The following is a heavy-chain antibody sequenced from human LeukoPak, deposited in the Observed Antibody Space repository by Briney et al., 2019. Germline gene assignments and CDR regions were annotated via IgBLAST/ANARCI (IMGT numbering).Heavy chain of an antibody. CDR3: ARAFRMYALHNWFDP. D-gene: IGHD2-8*01. J-gene: IGHJ5*02. V-gene: IGHV4-59*01. CDR2: IYYSGST. Sequence: PSETLSLTCTVSGGSISSYYWSWIRQPPGKGLEGIGDIYYSGSTNYNPSLKSRVTISVDTSKNQFAMKLSSVPAADTAVYYCARAFRMYALHNWFDPWGQGTLVTVSS. CDR1: GGSISSYY.